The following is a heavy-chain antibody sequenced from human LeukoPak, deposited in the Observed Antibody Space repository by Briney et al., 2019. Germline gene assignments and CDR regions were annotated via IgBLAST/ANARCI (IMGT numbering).Heavy chain of an antibody. J-gene: IGHJ3*02. V-gene: IGHV4-39*01. CDR3: ARRLGTWIQLWLPAFDI. CDR2: IYYSGST. Sequence: SETLSLTCTVSGGSISSSSYYWGWIRQPPGKGLEWIGSIYYSGSTYYNPSLKSRVTISVDTSKNQFSLKLSSVTAADTAVYYCARRLGTWIQLWLPAFDIWGQGTMVTVSS. D-gene: IGHD5-18*01. CDR1: GGSISSSSYY.